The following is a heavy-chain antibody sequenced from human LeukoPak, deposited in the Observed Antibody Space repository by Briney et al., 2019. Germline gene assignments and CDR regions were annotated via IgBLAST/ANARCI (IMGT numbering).Heavy chain of an antibody. D-gene: IGHD6-19*01. CDR1: GFDFSCYA. J-gene: IGHJ4*01. V-gene: IGHV3-30*04. Sequence: GGSLRLSCAASGFDFSCYAMHWVRQAPGKGLEWMAVIIYDGSNKNYADSVKGRFTISRDNSRDTLYMKMSSLRVEDTAVYYCARGVGETLSGWTLDYWGHGTLVAVSS. CDR3: ARGVGETLSGWTLDY. CDR2: IIYDGSNK.